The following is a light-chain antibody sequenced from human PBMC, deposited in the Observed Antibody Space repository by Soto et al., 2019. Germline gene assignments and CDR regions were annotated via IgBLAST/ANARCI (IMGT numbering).Light chain of an antibody. CDR1: QSISSW. Sequence: DIQMTQSPSTLSASVGDRVTITCRASQSISSWLAWYQQKPGKAPKLLIYKASSLEFGVPSRFSGSGSGTEFTITISSLQPDDFATYDCQQYNSYPYTFGQGTKLEIK. CDR3: QQYNSYPYT. J-gene: IGKJ2*01. CDR2: KAS. V-gene: IGKV1-5*03.